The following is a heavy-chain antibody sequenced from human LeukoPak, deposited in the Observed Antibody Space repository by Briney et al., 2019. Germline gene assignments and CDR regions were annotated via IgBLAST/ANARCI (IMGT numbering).Heavy chain of an antibody. V-gene: IGHV4-34*01. Sequence: SETLSLTCAVYGGSFSGYYWSWIRQPPGKGLEWVGEINHSGSTNYNPSPKSRVTISVDTSKNQFSLKLSSVTAADTAVYYCAGFLGIIRTGWFDPWGQGTLVTVSS. CDR3: AGFLGIIRTGWFDP. J-gene: IGHJ5*02. D-gene: IGHD3-3*01. CDR2: INHSGST. CDR1: GGSFSGYY.